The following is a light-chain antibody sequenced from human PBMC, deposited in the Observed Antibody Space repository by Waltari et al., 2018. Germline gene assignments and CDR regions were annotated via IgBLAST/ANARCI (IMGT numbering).Light chain of an antibody. CDR2: GAS. CDR3: QKYVNIPAT. CDR1: QSVGTY. J-gene: IGKJ1*01. V-gene: IGKV3-20*01. Sequence: EIVLTQSPGTLSLSPGERATLSCRASQSVGTYLAWYQQKPGQAPRLLIYGASNRATGIPDRFSGSGSGTDFSLTISRLEPEDFAVYYCQKYVNIPATFGQGTKVEIK.